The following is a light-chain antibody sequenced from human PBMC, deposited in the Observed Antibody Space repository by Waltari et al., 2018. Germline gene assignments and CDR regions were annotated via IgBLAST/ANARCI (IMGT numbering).Light chain of an antibody. CDR1: QSVSSN. CDR3: QQYNNWLMYT. V-gene: IGKV3-15*01. Sequence: EIVMTQSPATLSVSPGERATLSCRASQSVSSNLAWYQQKPGQAPRLLLYGASPRATGIPARFSGSGSGTEFTLTISSLQSEDFAVYYCQQYNNWLMYTFGQGTKLEIK. J-gene: IGKJ2*01. CDR2: GAS.